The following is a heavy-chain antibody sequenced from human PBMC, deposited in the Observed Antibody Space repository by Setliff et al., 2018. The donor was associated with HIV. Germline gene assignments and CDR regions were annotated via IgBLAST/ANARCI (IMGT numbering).Heavy chain of an antibody. J-gene: IGHJ5*02. CDR2: IDSSGTT. CDR3: ARDRHSSGLGSYGP. D-gene: IGHD3-10*01. CDR1: GGSFGVYR. Sequence: TLSLTCTISGGSFGVYRWSWIRQSAGRGLEWIGRIDSSGTTDYKPSLKGRVARSVDTSRNQFSLRVTSVTAADTAVYFCARDRHSSGLGSYGPWGPGILVTVSS. V-gene: IGHV4-4*07.